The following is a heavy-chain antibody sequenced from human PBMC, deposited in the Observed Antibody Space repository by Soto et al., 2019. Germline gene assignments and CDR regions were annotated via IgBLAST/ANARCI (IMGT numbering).Heavy chain of an antibody. CDR2: ISWNSGSTI. V-gene: IGHV3-9*01. Sequence: SLRLSCSASGFTFDDYAIHWVRQAPGKGLEWVSGISWNSGSTIYYADSVKGRFTISRDNAKNSLYLQMNSLRADDTAVYYCARLPFPWGWFDPWGQGTLVTVSS. CDR1: GFTFDDYA. CDR3: ARLPFPWGWFDP. J-gene: IGHJ5*02. D-gene: IGHD3-16*01.